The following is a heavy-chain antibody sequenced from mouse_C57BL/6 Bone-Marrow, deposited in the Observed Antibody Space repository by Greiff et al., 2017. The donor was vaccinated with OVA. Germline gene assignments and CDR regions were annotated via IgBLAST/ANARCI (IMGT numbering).Heavy chain of an antibody. V-gene: IGHV5-15*04. CDR3: ARSIYYYARYFDV. CDR1: GFTFSDYG. CDR2: ISNLAYSI. Sequence: EVKLVESGGGLVQPGGSLKLSCAASGFTFSDYGMAWVRQAPRKGPEWVAFISNLAYSIYYADTVTGRFTISRENAKNTLYLEMSSLRSEDTAMYYCARSIYYYARYFDVWGTGTTVTVSS. J-gene: IGHJ1*03. D-gene: IGHD1-1*01.